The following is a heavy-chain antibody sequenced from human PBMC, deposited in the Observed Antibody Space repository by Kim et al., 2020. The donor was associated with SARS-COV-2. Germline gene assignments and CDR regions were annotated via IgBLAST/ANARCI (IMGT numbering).Heavy chain of an antibody. D-gene: IGHD2-15*01. CDR3: AGGRAARSLDS. Sequence: KKHYTDSVKGRFTIARDNANDTLYLQINGPRAEDTALYFCAGGRAARSLDSWGQGTLVTVSS. J-gene: IGHJ4*02. CDR2: KK. V-gene: IGHV3-30*07.